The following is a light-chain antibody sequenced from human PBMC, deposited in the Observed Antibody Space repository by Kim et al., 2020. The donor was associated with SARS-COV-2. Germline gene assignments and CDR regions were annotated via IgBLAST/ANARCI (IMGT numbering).Light chain of an antibody. CDR3: QQYNSYPLT. V-gene: IGKV1-5*01. CDR2: DAS. J-gene: IGKJ4*01. Sequence: ASVGHRVTITCRASQSISSWLAWYQQKPGKAPKLLIYDASSLESGVPSRFSGSGSGTEFTLTISSLQPDDFATYYCQQYNSYPLTFGGGTKVDIK. CDR1: QSISSW.